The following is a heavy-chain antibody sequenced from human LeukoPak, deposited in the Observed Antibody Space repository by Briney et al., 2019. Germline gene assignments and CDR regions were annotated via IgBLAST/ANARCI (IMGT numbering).Heavy chain of an antibody. CDR1: GGSISLSYYY. J-gene: IGHJ4*02. CDR2: VYYSGTT. CDR3: ARGTLYSGWSYYFDY. V-gene: IGHV4-39*07. Sequence: ETLSLTCSVSGGSISLSYYYWGWIRQPPGKALEWIRSVYYSGTTSYNPSLKSRVTISVDMSKNHFSLRLSSVTAADTAMYYCARGTLYSGWSYYFDYWGQGSQVTVSS. D-gene: IGHD6-19*01.